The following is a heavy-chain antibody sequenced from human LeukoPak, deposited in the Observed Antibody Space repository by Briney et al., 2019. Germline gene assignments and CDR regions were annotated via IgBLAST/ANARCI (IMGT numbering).Heavy chain of an antibody. CDR2: IKQDGSEK. J-gene: IGHJ4*02. CDR3: ARDRRYYDSSGYRGGYFDY. V-gene: IGHV3-7*01. Sequence: GGSLRLSCVASGFTFSSYWMSWVRQAPGKGLEWVANIKQDGSEKYYVDSVKGRFTISRDNAKNSLYLQMNSLRAEDTAVYYCARDRRYYDSSGYRGGYFDYWGQGTLVTVSS. D-gene: IGHD3-22*01. CDR1: GFTFSSYW.